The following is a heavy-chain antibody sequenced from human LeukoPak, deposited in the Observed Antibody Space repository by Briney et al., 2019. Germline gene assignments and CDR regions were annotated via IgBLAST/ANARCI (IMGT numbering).Heavy chain of an antibody. V-gene: IGHV1-8*03. J-gene: IGHJ6*03. D-gene: IGHD6-13*01. Sequence: ASVTVSCKTSGYTFTGYYMRWVRQPPAQGLEWVGGMNPNSGNTGYAQKFHGRVTITRNTSISTAYMDLSSLRSEDTAVYYCARDVERGSSWYYYYYMDVWGKETTVSVSS. CDR2: MNPNSGNT. CDR1: GYTFTGYY. CDR3: ARDVERGSSWYYYYYMDV.